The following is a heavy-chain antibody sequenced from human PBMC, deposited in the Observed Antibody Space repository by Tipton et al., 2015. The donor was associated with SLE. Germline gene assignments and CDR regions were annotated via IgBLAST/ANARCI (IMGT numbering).Heavy chain of an antibody. Sequence: TLSLTCAVSGGSISSSNWWIWVRQPPGKGLEWIGEIYHSGSTNYNPSLKSRVTISVDTSKNQFSLKLSSVTAADTAVYYCASTRLDIVVVWYFDLWGRGTLVTVSS. V-gene: IGHV4-4*02. D-gene: IGHD2-21*01. CDR3: ASTRLDIVVVWYFDL. CDR2: IYHSGST. CDR1: GGSISSSNW. J-gene: IGHJ2*01.